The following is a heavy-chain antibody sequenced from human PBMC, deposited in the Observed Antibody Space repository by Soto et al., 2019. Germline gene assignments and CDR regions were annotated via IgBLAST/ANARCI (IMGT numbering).Heavy chain of an antibody. CDR3: ARDRRGDIVATEFDP. J-gene: IGHJ5*02. D-gene: IGHD5-12*01. CDR1: GYTFTSYG. Sequence: ASVKVSCKASGYTFTSYGISWVRQAPGQGLEGMGWISAYNGNTNYAQKLQGRVTMTTDTSTSTAYMELRSLRSDDTAVYYCARDRRGDIVATEFDPWGQGTLVTVSS. V-gene: IGHV1-18*01. CDR2: ISAYNGNT.